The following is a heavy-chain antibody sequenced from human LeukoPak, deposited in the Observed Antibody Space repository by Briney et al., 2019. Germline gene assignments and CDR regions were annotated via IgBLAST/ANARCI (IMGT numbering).Heavy chain of an antibody. CDR3: ARISHSAYIHDY. D-gene: IGHD3-16*01. V-gene: IGHV3-23*01. J-gene: IGHJ4*02. CDR2: ISGSGGST. Sequence: GGSLRLSCAAPGITFSNYAMSWVRQAPGKGLEWVSVISGSGGSTYYADSVKGRFTISRDNAKNSLYLQMNSLRAEDTAVYYCARISHSAYIHDYWGQGTLVTVSS. CDR1: GITFSNYA.